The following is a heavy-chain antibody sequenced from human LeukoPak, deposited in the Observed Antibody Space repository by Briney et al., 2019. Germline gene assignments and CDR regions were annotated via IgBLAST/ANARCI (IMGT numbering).Heavy chain of an antibody. V-gene: IGHV5-51*01. J-gene: IGHJ5*02. CDR2: IYPGDSKT. Sequence: KRGESLKISCKGSGYRYTSYWIGWARQMPGKGLEWMGIIYPGDSKTRYSPSFQGQVTISADKSISTAYLQWNSLKASDTAMYYCARLEYSSSSGEGWFDPWGQGTLVTVSS. D-gene: IGHD6-6*01. CDR1: GYRYTSYW. CDR3: ARLEYSSSSGEGWFDP.